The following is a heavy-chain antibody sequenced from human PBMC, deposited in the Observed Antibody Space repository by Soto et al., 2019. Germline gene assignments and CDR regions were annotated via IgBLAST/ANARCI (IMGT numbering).Heavy chain of an antibody. CDR2: ISGSGGST. CDR1: GFTFSSYA. D-gene: IGHD1-26*01. CDR3: ARRGSGSYYDY. Sequence: EVQLLESGGGLVQPGGSLRLSCAASGFTFSSYAMRWVRQAPVKGLEWVSAISGSGGSTYYADSVKGRFTISRDNSTNTLYLQMNSLRAEDTAVYYCARRGSGSYYDYWGXGTXVTVSS. V-gene: IGHV3-23*01. J-gene: IGHJ4*01.